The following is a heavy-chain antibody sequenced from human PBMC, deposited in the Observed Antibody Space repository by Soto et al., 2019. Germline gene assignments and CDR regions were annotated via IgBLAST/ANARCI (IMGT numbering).Heavy chain of an antibody. CDR1: GNSFTKYW. J-gene: IGHJ6*02. CDR3: VRMGFSGGGYLSYYYYGMDI. D-gene: IGHD5-12*01. Sequence: GESLKMCCNGSGNSFTKYWIGWESQMPGRGVEWMAIIYPDESDTRYSPSFQGQVTISADKSISTAYLQWSSLKASDTAMYYCVRMGFSGGGYLSYYYYGMDIWGQGTTVTVSS. V-gene: IGHV5-51*01. CDR2: IYPDESDT.